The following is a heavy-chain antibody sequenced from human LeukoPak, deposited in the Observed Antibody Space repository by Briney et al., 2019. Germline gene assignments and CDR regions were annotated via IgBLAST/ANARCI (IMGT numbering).Heavy chain of an antibody. CDR2: MNANSGNT. V-gene: IGHV1-8*01. D-gene: IGHD6-19*01. Sequence: ASVKVSCKASGYTFTSYDINWVRQATGQGLEWMGWMNANSGNTGYAQKFQGRVTMTRNTSISTAYMESSSLRSEDTAVYYCARDQRQWLVPSGGYYYGMDVWGQGTTVTVSS. J-gene: IGHJ6*02. CDR3: ARDQRQWLVPSGGYYYGMDV. CDR1: GYTFTSYD.